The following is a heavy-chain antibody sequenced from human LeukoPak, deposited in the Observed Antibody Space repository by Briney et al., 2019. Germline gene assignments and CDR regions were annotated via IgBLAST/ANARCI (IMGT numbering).Heavy chain of an antibody. Sequence: GESLKISFKGSGYSFTTYWIGWVRQMPGKGLEWMGSIYPGDSETRYSPSFQGQVTISADKSISTAYLQWSSLKASDTAMYYCARQDGMATIYYYYYGMDVWGQGTTVTVSS. V-gene: IGHV5-51*01. D-gene: IGHD5-24*01. CDR2: IYPGDSET. CDR1: GYSFTTYW. CDR3: ARQDGMATIYYYYYGMDV. J-gene: IGHJ6*02.